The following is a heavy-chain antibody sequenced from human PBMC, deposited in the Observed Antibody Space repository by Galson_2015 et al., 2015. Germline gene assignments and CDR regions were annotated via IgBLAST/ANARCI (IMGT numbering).Heavy chain of an antibody. CDR3: ARDQCGYDFLEY. J-gene: IGHJ4*02. Sequence: SLRLSCAASGFTFSSYGMHWVRQTPGNGLEWLAAIWYDASKKYYADSVKGRFTISRDNSKHTLYLQMDSLRAEDTAVYFCARDQCGYDFLEYWGQASLVTVSS. CDR1: GFTFSSYG. D-gene: IGHD5-12*01. V-gene: IGHV3-33*01. CDR2: IWYDASKK.